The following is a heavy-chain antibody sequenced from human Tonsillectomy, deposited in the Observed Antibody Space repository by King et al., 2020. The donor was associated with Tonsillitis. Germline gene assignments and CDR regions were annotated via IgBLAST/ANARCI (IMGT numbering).Heavy chain of an antibody. CDR3: AAVSYDSSGYTGAFDY. J-gene: IGHJ4*02. V-gene: IGHV1-58*02. Sequence: QLVESGPEVKEPGTSVKVSCKASGFTFTSSAMQWVRQARGQRLEWIGWIVVGSGNTNYAQKFQERVTITRDMSTSTAYMELSSLRSEDTAVYYCAAVSYDSSGYTGAFDYWGQGTLVTVSS. CDR2: IVVGSGNT. D-gene: IGHD3-22*01. CDR1: GFTFTSSA.